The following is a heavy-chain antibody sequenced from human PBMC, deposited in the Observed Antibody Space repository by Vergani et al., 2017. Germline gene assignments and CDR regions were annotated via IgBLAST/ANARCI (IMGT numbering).Heavy chain of an antibody. CDR2: ISSSSSYI. Sequence: EVQLVESGGGLVKPGGSLRLSCAASGFTFSSYSMNWVRQAPGKGLEWVSSISSSSSYIYYADSVKGRFTISRDNAKNSLYLQMNSLRAEDTAVYYCAKLAESVPQDAFDIWGQGTMVTVSS. J-gene: IGHJ3*02. CDR3: AKLAESVPQDAFDI. CDR1: GFTFSSYS. V-gene: IGHV3-21*02.